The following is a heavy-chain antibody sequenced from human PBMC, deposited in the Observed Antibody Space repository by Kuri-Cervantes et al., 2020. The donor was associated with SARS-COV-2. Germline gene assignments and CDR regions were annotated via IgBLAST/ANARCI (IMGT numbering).Heavy chain of an antibody. Sequence: GESLKISCAASGFTFSSYWMSWVRQAPGKGLEWVANIKQDGSEKYYVDSVKSRFTISRDNAKNSLYLQMNSLRAEDTAVYYCAREAFGYCSGGSCYSHYWGQGTLVTDSS. J-gene: IGHJ4*02. V-gene: IGHV3-7*01. CDR3: AREAFGYCSGGSCYSHY. D-gene: IGHD2-15*01. CDR1: GFTFSSYW. CDR2: IKQDGSEK.